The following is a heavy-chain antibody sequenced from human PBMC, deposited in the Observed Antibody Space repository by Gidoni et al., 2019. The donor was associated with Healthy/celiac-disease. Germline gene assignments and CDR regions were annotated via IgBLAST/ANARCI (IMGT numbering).Heavy chain of an antibody. V-gene: IGHV3-53*01. CDR1: GFTVSSNY. D-gene: IGHD6-13*01. CDR3: AREPRVGIAAAGTGGDY. J-gene: IGHJ4*02. CDR2: IYSGGST. Sequence: EVQLVESGGGLIQPGGSLRLSCAASGFTVSSNYMSWVRQAPGKGLEWVSVIYSGGSTYYADSVKGRFTISRDNSKNTLYLQMNSLRAEDTAVYYCAREPRVGIAAAGTGGDYWGQGTLVTVSS.